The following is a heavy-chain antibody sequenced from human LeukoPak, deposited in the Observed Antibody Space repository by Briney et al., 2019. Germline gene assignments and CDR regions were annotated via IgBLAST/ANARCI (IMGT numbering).Heavy chain of an antibody. CDR3: ARYQAGTVDY. D-gene: IGHD6-19*01. J-gene: IGHJ4*02. Sequence: PSQTLSLTCAVSGGSISSGGYSWSWIRQPPGKGLEWIGYIYHSGSTYYNPSLKSRVTISVDRSKNQFSRKLSSVTAADTAVYYCARYQAGTVDYWGQGTLVTVSS. CDR2: IYHSGST. CDR1: GGSISSGGYS. V-gene: IGHV4-30-2*01.